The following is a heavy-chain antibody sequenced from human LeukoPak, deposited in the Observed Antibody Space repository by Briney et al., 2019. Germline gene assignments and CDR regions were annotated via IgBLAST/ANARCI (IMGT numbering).Heavy chain of an antibody. CDR3: AELGITMIGGV. CDR1: GFTFSSYG. Sequence: GGSLRPSCAASGFTFSSYGMSWVRQAPGKGLEWVSAISGSGGSTYYADSVKGRFTISRDNSKNTLYLQMNSLRAEDTAVYYCAELGITMIGGVWGKGTTVTISS. V-gene: IGHV3-23*01. CDR2: ISGSGGST. J-gene: IGHJ6*04. D-gene: IGHD3-10*02.